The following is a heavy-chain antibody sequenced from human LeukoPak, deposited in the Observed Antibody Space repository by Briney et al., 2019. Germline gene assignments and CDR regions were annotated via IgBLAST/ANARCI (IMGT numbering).Heavy chain of an antibody. V-gene: IGHV4-39*07. Sequence: SETLSLTCTVSGGSISSSSYYWGWIRQPPGKGLEWIGSIYYSGSTYYNPSLKSRVTISVDTSKNQFSLKLSSVTAADTAVYYCARDSGSIAVAGIPPTPYYWYFDLRGRGTLVTVSS. CDR1: GGSISSSSYY. CDR2: IYYSGST. CDR3: ARDSGSIAVAGIPPTPYYWYFDL. D-gene: IGHD6-19*01. J-gene: IGHJ2*01.